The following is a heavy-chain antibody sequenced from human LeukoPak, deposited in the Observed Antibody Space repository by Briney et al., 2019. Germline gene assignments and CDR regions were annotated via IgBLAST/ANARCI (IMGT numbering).Heavy chain of an antibody. CDR2: INPSGGST. V-gene: IGHV1-46*01. D-gene: IGHD2-2*01. CDR3: ARVLIVVVPAAMEYYGMDV. CDR1: GYTFTSYY. J-gene: IGHJ6*02. Sequence: ASVKVSCKASGYTFTSYYMHWVRQAPGQGLEWMGIINPSGGSTSYAQKFQGRVTITADESTSTAYMELSSLRSEDTAVYYCARVLIVVVPAAMEYYGMDVWGQGTTVTVSS.